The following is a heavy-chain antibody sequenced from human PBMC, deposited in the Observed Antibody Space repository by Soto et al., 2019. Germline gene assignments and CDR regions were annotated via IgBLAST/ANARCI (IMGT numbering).Heavy chain of an antibody. J-gene: IGHJ4*02. CDR2: IYYSGST. CDR1: GGSISSYY. CDR3: ARSDGRY. Sequence: QVQLQESGPGLVKPSETLSLTCTVSGGSISSYYWSWIRQPPGKGLEWIGYIYYSGSTNYNPSLTXRIXIPVDTSKNQFSLKLSSVTAADTAVYYCARSDGRYWGQGTLVTVSS. V-gene: IGHV4-59*01.